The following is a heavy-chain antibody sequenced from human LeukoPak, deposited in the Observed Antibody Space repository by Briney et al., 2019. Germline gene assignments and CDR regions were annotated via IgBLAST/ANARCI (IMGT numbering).Heavy chain of an antibody. CDR1: GGSFSGYY. CDR2: INHSGST. Sequence: SETLSLTCAVYGGSFSGYYWSWIRQPPGKGLEWIGEINHSGSTNYNPSLKSRVTISVDTSKNQFSLKLSSVTAADTAVYYCARGRRSAARPSSLGYWGQGTLVTVSS. CDR3: ARGRRSAARPSSLGY. V-gene: IGHV4-34*01. J-gene: IGHJ4*02. D-gene: IGHD6-6*01.